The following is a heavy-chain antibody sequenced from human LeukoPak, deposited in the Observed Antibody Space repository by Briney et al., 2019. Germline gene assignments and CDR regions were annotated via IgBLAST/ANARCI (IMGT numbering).Heavy chain of an antibody. Sequence: GESLKISCKGSGYSFTSYWIGWVRQMPGRGLEWMGIIYLGDSDTRYSPSFQGQVTISADKSISTAYLQWSSLKASDTAMYYCARRYYDILTGYYHASYFDYWGQGTLVTVSS. J-gene: IGHJ4*02. D-gene: IGHD3-9*01. V-gene: IGHV5-51*01. CDR2: IYLGDSDT. CDR3: ARRYYDILTGYYHASYFDY. CDR1: GYSFTSYW.